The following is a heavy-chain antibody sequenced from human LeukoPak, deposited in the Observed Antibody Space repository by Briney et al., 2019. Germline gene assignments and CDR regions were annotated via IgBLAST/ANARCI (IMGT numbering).Heavy chain of an antibody. CDR1: GYTFTSYG. Sequence: ASVKDSCKASGYTFTSYGISWVRQAPGQGLEWMGWISAYNGKTNYAQKLQGRVTMTTDTSTSKAYMELRSLRYADTAVYYCARICGSSCREYCYYYYGMDVWGQGTTVTVSS. CDR2: ISAYNGKT. V-gene: IGHV1-18*01. D-gene: IGHD6-13*01. J-gene: IGHJ6*02. CDR3: ARICGSSCREYCYYYYGMDV.